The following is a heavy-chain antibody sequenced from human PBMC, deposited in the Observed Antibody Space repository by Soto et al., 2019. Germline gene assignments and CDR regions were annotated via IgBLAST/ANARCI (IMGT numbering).Heavy chain of an antibody. V-gene: IGHV1-46*01. J-gene: IGHJ4*02. Sequence: ASVKVSCKASGYTFTSHYIHWMRQAPGQGLEWMGIINPSGGSTSYAQKFQGRVTMTGDTSTNTVYMELSSLRCEDTAVYYCARALPRIATSREGDYWGQGTLVTV. CDR2: INPSGGST. CDR1: GYTFTSHY. D-gene: IGHD6-13*01. CDR3: ARALPRIATSREGDY.